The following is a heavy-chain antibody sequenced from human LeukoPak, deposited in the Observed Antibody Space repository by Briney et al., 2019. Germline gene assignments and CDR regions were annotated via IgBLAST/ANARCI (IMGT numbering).Heavy chain of an antibody. D-gene: IGHD1-20*01. CDR2: IWYDGSNK. CDR1: GFTFSSYG. J-gene: IGHJ3*02. CDR3: ARQYNWNDVAAFDI. V-gene: IGHV3-33*01. Sequence: GKSLRLSCAASGFTFSSYGMHWVRQAPGKGLEWVAVIWYDGSNKYYADSVKGRFTISRDNSKNTLYLQMNSLRAEDTAVYYCARQYNWNDVAAFDIWGQGTMVTVSS.